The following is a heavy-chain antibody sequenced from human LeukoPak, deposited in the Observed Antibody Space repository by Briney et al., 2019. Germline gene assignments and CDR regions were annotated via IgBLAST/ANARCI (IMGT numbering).Heavy chain of an antibody. D-gene: IGHD4-17*01. CDR3: ARGGDYGDYWFDP. CDR1: GFTFSSYG. V-gene: IGHV3-30*02. J-gene: IGHJ5*02. CDR2: IRYDGSNK. Sequence: GGSLRLSCAASGFTFSSYGMHWVRQAPGKGLEWVAFIRYDGSNKYYADSVKGRFTISRDNSKNTLYLQMNSLRAEDTAVYYCARGGDYGDYWFDPWGQGTLVTVSS.